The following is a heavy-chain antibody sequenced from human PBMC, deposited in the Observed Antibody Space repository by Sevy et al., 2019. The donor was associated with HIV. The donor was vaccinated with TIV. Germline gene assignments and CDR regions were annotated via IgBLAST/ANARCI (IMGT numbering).Heavy chain of an antibody. Sequence: GGSLRLSCAVSGIIFTTSGMHWVRQAPGKGLEWVAVISYDGRNKFYGDSVKGRFTISRDKSKNIMYLQMNSLRAEDTGMYYGAKDFTGDNGMDVWGQGTMVTVSS. CDR1: GIIFTTSG. J-gene: IGHJ6*02. CDR2: ISYDGRNK. V-gene: IGHV3-30*18. CDR3: AKDFTGDNGMDV.